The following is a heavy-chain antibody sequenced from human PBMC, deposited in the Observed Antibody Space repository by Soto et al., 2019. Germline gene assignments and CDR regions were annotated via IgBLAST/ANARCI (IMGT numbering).Heavy chain of an antibody. J-gene: IGHJ4*02. CDR2: IHGTRSII. D-gene: IGHD3-16*01. Sequence: EVQLVESGGGLVQPGGSLKLSCAVFGFTFSSHAMNWLRHAPGKGLEWVAYIHGTRSIIYYADSVKGRFTISRDNAKNSLYLQMDSMRDEDTALYYCARDARNADYDYWGQGTLVTGSS. CDR3: ARDARNADYDY. V-gene: IGHV3-48*02. CDR1: GFTFSSHA.